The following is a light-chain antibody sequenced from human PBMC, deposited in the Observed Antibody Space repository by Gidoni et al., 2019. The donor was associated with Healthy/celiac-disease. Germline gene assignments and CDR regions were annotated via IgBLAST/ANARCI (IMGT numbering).Light chain of an antibody. V-gene: IGLV1-51*02. CDR1: SSNMGNNY. CDR2: ENN. CDR3: GTWDSSLSAVV. Sequence: QSVLTQPPSVSAAPGQKITISCSGSSSNMGNNYVSWYHPLPGTAPKLLIYENNKRPSGIPDRFSGSKSGTSATLGITGLQTGDEADYYCGTWDSSLSAVVFGGGTKLTVL. J-gene: IGLJ2*01.